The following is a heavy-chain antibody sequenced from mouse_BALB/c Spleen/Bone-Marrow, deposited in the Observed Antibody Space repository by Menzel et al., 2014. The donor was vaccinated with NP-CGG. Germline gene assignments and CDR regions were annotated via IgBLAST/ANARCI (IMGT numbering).Heavy chain of an antibody. CDR3: ARYGNGLMDY. CDR2: IYPANGDT. Sequence: VQLQQSGAELVKPGASVKLSCTASGFNIKDTYMHWVKQRPEQGLEWIGRIYPANGDTKYDPKFQGKATITADTSSNTAYLQLSSLTPEDTAVYYCARYGNGLMDYWGQGTSVIVSS. CDR1: GFNIKDTY. V-gene: IGHV14-3*02. J-gene: IGHJ4*01. D-gene: IGHD2-1*01.